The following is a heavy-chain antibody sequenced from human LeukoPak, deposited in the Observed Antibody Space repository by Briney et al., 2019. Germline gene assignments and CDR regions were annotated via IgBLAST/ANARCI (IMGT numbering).Heavy chain of an antibody. Sequence: PSETLSLTCTVSGYSISSGYYWGWIRPPPGKGLEWIGSIYHSGSTYYNPSLKSRVTISVDTSKNQFSLKLSSVTAADTAVYYCARGLSNYDFWSGYYVYYFDYWGQGTLVTVSS. CDR2: IYHSGST. D-gene: IGHD3-3*01. CDR3: ARGLSNYDFWSGYYVYYFDY. V-gene: IGHV4-38-2*02. J-gene: IGHJ4*02. CDR1: GYSISSGYY.